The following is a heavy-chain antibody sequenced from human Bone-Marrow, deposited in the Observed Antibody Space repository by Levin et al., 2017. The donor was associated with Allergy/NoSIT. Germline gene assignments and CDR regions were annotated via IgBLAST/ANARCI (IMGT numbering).Heavy chain of an antibody. Sequence: GESLKISCAVSGFTFSNYGMHWVRQAPGKGLEWVALISYDGSDKDYADSVKGRFTISRDSSKNTLYLQMNSLRAEDTAVYYCAKLLPWLVLTAPFDYWGQGTQVTVSS. D-gene: IGHD6-19*01. CDR3: AKLLPWLVLTAPFDY. J-gene: IGHJ4*02. CDR2: ISYDGSDK. V-gene: IGHV3-30*18. CDR1: GFTFSNYG.